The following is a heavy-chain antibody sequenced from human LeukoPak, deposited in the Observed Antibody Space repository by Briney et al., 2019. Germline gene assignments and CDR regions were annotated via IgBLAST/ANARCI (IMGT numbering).Heavy chain of an antibody. D-gene: IGHD3-10*01. CDR1: GFTFSSYW. CDR2: IKQDGSEK. CDR3: ARGSMVRGRAYFDY. Sequence: PGGSLRLSCAASGFTFSSYWMSWVRRAPGKGLEWVANIKQDGSEKYYVDSVKGRFTISRDNAKNSLYLQMNSLRAEDTAVYYCARGSMVRGRAYFDYWGQGTLVTVSS. V-gene: IGHV3-7*01. J-gene: IGHJ4*02.